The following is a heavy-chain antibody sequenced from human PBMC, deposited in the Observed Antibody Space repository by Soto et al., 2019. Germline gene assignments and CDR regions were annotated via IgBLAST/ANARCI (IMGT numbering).Heavy chain of an antibody. CDR1: GFTFSSYS. D-gene: IGHD1-26*01. V-gene: IGHV3-48*02. CDR3: ALGSTQVFDY. Sequence: EVQLVESGGGLVQPGGSLRLSCAASGFTFSSYSINWVRQAPGKGLEWVSYISSSSSTIYYADSVKGRFTISRDNAKNSLYLQMNSLRDEDTAVYYCALGSTQVFDYWGQGTLVTVSS. CDR2: ISSSSSTI. J-gene: IGHJ4*02.